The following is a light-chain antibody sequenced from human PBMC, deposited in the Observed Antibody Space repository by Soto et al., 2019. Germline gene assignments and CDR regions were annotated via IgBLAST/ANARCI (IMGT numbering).Light chain of an antibody. Sequence: QSALTQPPSASGSPGQSVTISCTGTSSDVGGYNYVSWYQQHPGKAPKLVIYEVTKRPSGVPDRFSGSRSGNTASLTVSGLRAEDEADYYCGSYGGSNNLIFGGGTQLTVL. CDR1: SSDVGGYNY. V-gene: IGLV2-8*01. CDR3: GSYGGSNNLI. CDR2: EVT. J-gene: IGLJ2*01.